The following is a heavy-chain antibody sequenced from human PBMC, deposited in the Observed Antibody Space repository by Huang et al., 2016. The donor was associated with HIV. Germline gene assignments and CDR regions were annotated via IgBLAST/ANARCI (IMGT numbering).Heavy chain of an antibody. CDR1: GGTFSSYA. J-gene: IGHJ4*02. Sequence: QVQLVQSGAEVKKPGSSVKVSCKASGGTFSSYAISWVRQAPGQGLEWMGGSIPIFGTANYAQKVQGRVTITADESTSTTYMELSSLRSEDTAVYYCARARGYYDSSVSYYFDYWGQGTLVTVSS. CDR2: SIPIFGTA. V-gene: IGHV1-69*13. CDR3: ARARGYYDSSVSYYFDY. D-gene: IGHD3-22*01.